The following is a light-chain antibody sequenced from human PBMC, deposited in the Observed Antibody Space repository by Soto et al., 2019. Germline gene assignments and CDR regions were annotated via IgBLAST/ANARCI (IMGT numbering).Light chain of an antibody. CDR1: SSNIGGNT. Sequence: QLVLTQPPSASGTPGQRVTISCSGSSSNIGGNTVDWYQQLPGTAPKLLIYSNNQRPSGVPDRFSGSKSGTSASLAISGLQSEDEADYYCAAWDDSLNGHVVFGGGTKLTVL. J-gene: IGLJ2*01. V-gene: IGLV1-44*01. CDR2: SNN. CDR3: AAWDDSLNGHVV.